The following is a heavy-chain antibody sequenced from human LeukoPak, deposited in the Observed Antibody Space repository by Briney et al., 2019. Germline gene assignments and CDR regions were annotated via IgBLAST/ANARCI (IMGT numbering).Heavy chain of an antibody. CDR3: ARVLVNRVALVP. CDR1: GYTFTGYY. J-gene: IGHJ5*02. V-gene: IGHV1-2*02. Sequence: PVASVKVSCKASGYTFTGYYTHWVRQAPGQGLEWMGWINPNSGGTNYAQKFQGRVTMTRDTSISTAYMELSRLRSDDTAVYYCARVLVNRVALVPWGQGTLVTVSS. CDR2: INPNSGGT. D-gene: IGHD2/OR15-2a*01.